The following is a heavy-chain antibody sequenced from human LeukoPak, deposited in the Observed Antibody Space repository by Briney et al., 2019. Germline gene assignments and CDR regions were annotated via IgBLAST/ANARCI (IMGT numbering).Heavy chain of an antibody. CDR1: GFTISNYN. CDR2: ISTSGII. J-gene: IGHJ4*02. D-gene: IGHD2-15*01. CDR3: AKSQSGSCSGGSCSCDY. V-gene: IGHV3-48*02. Sequence: GGSLRLSCAASGFTISNYNMDWVRQAPGKGLEWISYISTSGIIYYADSVRGRSTISRDNAKNSLYLQMNSLRDEDTAVYYCAKSQSGSCSGGSCSCDYWGQGTLVTVSS.